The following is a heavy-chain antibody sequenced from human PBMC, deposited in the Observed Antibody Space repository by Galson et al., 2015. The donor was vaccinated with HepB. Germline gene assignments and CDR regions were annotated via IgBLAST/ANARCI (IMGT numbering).Heavy chain of an antibody. J-gene: IGHJ6*02. V-gene: IGHV2-70*11. CDR2: IDWDDDK. Sequence: PALVKPTQTLTLTCTFSGFSLSTSGMCVSWIRQPPGKALEWPARIDWDDDKYYSTSLKTRLTISKDTSKNQVVLTMTNMDPVDTATYYCARTNLLGDIVVVPAALTYYYYYGMDVWGQGTTVTVSS. CDR3: ARTNLLGDIVVVPAALTYYYYYGMDV. CDR1: GFSLSTSGMC. D-gene: IGHD2-2*01.